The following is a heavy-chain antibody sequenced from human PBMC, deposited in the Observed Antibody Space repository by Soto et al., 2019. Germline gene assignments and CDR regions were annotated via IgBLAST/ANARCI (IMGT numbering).Heavy chain of an antibody. J-gene: IGHJ4*02. V-gene: IGHV4-59*01. D-gene: IGHD2-2*01. CDR3: ARDRGGYCSSTSCYVGDFDY. Sequence: SETLSLTCTVSGGSISSYYWSWIRQPPGKGLEWIGYIYYSGSTNYNPSLKSRVTISVDTSKNQFSLKLSSVTAADTAVYYCARDRGGYCSSTSCYVGDFDYWGQGTLVTVSS. CDR2: IYYSGST. CDR1: GGSISSYY.